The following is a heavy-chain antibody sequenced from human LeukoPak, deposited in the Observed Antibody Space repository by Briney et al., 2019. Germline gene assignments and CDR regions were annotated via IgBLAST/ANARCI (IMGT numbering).Heavy chain of an antibody. Sequence: PSETLSLTCAVYGGSFSGYYWSWIRQPPGKGLEWIGEINHSGSTNYNPPLKSRVTIPVDTSKNQFSLKLSSVTAADTAVYYCARGHASYSYGFRYWGQGTLVTVSS. J-gene: IGHJ4*02. CDR3: ARGHASYSYGFRY. V-gene: IGHV4-34*01. CDR1: GGSFSGYY. D-gene: IGHD5-18*01. CDR2: INHSGST.